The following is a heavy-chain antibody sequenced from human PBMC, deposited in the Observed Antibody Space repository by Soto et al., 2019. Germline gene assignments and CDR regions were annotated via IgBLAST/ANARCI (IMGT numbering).Heavy chain of an antibody. CDR1: GFTFSLSA. CDR3: AKGPEYDILTGCDY. V-gene: IGHV3-23*01. Sequence: EVQLLESGGGFVQPGESLRLSCAASGFTFSLSAMSWVPQAPGRGLEWVSSISGGGGSTEYADSVKGRFTISRDNSKDTVHLQMNSLRAEDTAVYYCAKGPEYDILTGCDYWGQGALVTVSS. D-gene: IGHD3-9*01. CDR2: ISGGGGST. J-gene: IGHJ4*02.